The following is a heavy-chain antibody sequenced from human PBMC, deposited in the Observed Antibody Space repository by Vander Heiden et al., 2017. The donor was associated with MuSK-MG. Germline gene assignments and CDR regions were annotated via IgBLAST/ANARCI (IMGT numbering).Heavy chain of an antibody. V-gene: IGHV3-30*02. CDR1: GFTFSSYG. J-gene: IGHJ6*03. CDR3: AKDRSTQYYMDV. Sequence: QVQLVESGGGVVQPGGSLRLSCAASGFTFSSYGMHWVRQAPGKGLEWVAFIRYDGSNKYYADSVKGRFTISRDNSKNTLYLQMNSLRAEDTAVYYCAKDRSTQYYMDVWGKGTTVTVSS. CDR2: IRYDGSNK.